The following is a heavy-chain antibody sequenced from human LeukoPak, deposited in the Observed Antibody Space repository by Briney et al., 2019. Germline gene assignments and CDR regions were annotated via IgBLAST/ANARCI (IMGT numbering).Heavy chain of an antibody. D-gene: IGHD2-2*01. CDR2: ISSSSSYI. CDR3: ARESRVVVPAAVTLDY. Sequence: GGSLRLSCAASGFTFSSYSMNWVGQAPGEGLEWVSSISSSSSYIYYADSVKGRFTISRDNAKNSLYLQMNSLRAEDTAVYYCARESRVVVPAAVTLDYWGQGTLVTVSS. V-gene: IGHV3-21*01. CDR1: GFTFSSYS. J-gene: IGHJ4*02.